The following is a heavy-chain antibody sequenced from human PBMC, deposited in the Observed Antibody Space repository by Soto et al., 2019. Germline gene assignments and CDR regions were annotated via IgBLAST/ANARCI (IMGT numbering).Heavy chain of an antibody. Sequence: PSETLSLTCTVSGGSMISYYWSWIRQPPGRGLEWIGFIYYAGSTKYNPSLNSRVTISVDTSKNQFSLKLSSVTAADTAVYYCARGGVVYYNSSVYYFPPYYFDSGAQETLVTVS. V-gene: IGHV4-59*12. CDR3: ARGGVVYYNSSVYYFPPYYFDS. D-gene: IGHD3-22*01. CDR1: GGSMISYY. CDR2: IYYAGST. J-gene: IGHJ4*02.